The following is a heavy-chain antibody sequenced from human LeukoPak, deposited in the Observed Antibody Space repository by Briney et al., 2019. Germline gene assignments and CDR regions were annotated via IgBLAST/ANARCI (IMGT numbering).Heavy chain of an antibody. V-gene: IGHV3-11*01. Sequence: SLRLAWAASGFTFSDYYMGWVRQPPGKGREWVSYISSSGSTIYYADSVKGRLTISRDNAKNSLYLQMNSLRAEDTAVYYCARHYYPGGAFDIWGQGTMVTVSS. D-gene: IGHD3-10*01. J-gene: IGHJ3*02. CDR3: ARHYYPGGAFDI. CDR1: GFTFSDYY. CDR2: ISSSGSTI.